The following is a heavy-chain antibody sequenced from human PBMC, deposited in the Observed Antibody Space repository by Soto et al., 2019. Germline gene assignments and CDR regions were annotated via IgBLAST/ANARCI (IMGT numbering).Heavy chain of an antibody. Sequence: QVQLVQSGAEVKKPGSSVKVSCKASGGTFNTYNINWVRQAPGQGLEWMGGILPIFGTTNYAQRFQGRVTITADDSTSTAYMELISLRSEDTAVYYCARDETGDSYYYYYGMDVWGQGTTVTVTS. CDR2: ILPIFGTT. CDR3: ARDETGDSYYYYYGMDV. J-gene: IGHJ6*02. D-gene: IGHD7-27*01. V-gene: IGHV1-69*01. CDR1: GGTFNTYN.